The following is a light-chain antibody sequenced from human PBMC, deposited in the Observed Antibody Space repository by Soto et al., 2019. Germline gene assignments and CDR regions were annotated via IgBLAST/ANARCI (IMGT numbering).Light chain of an antibody. J-gene: IGKJ5*01. Sequence: EIVMTQSPATLSVSPGETATLSCRASQYVSNKVAWYQQKPGQAPSLLILGASTRATGVPARFSGSGSGTEFTLSISSLQSEDFAVYFCQQYNNWPSFGQGTRLEIK. CDR2: GAS. CDR1: QYVSNK. V-gene: IGKV3-15*01. CDR3: QQYNNWPS.